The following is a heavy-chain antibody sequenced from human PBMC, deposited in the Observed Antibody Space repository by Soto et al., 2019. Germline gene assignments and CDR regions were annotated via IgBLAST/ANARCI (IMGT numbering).Heavy chain of an antibody. CDR3: AASTPRGGSGSPS. V-gene: IGHV1-58*01. J-gene: IGHJ4*02. Sequence: GASVKVSCKASGFTFTSSAVQWVRQARGQRLEWIGWIVVGSGNTNYAQKFQERVTITRDMSTSTAYMELSSLRSEDTAVYYCAASTPRGGSGSPSWGQGTLDTVSS. CDR2: IVVGSGNT. D-gene: IGHD6-19*01. CDR1: GFTFTSSA.